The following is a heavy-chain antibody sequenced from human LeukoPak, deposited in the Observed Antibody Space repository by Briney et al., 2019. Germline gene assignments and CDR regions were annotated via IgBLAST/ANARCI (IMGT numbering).Heavy chain of an antibody. V-gene: IGHV3-30*02. J-gene: IGHJ3*02. CDR1: GFTFSSYG. Sequence: GRSLRLSCAASGFTFSSYGMHWVRQAPGKGLEWVAFIRYDGSNKYYADSVKGRFTISRDNSKNTLYLQMNSLRAEDTAVYYCAKGGARELLVDAFDIWGQGTMVTVSS. D-gene: IGHD1-26*01. CDR3: AKGGARELLVDAFDI. CDR2: IRYDGSNK.